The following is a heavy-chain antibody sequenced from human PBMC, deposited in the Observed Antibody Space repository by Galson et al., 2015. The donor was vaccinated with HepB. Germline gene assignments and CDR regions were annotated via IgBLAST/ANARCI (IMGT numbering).Heavy chain of an antibody. D-gene: IGHD3-3*01. J-gene: IGHJ6*02. Sequence: SVKVSCKASGYTFTSYDINWVRQATGQGLEWMGWMNPNSGNTGYAQKFQGRVTMTRNTSISTAYMELSSLRSEDTAVYYCARLDRQRLTYYDFWSGYYNQIGGPHGMDVWGQGTTVTVSS. V-gene: IGHV1-8*01. CDR3: ARLDRQRLTYYDFWSGYYNQIGGPHGMDV. CDR2: MNPNSGNT. CDR1: GYTFTSYD.